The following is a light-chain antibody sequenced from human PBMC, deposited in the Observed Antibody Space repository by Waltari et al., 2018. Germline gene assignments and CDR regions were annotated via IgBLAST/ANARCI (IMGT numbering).Light chain of an antibody. CDR2: EVS. Sequence: QSALTQPASVSGSLGQSITISRTGTSSDVGGYNYVSWYQQHPGKAPKLIIYEVSNRPSGVSNRFSASKSGNTASLTISGLQAEDEADYHCSSYTSIRTLVFGGGTSLTVL. V-gene: IGLV2-14*01. CDR1: SSDVGGYNY. J-gene: IGLJ2*01. CDR3: SSYTSIRTLV.